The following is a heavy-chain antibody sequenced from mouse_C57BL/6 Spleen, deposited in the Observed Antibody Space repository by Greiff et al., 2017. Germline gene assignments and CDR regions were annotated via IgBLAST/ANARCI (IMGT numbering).Heavy chain of an antibody. CDR3: ASYYDYDSPWFAY. CDR2: IHPNSGST. Sequence: VQLQQPGAELVKPGASVKLSCKASGYTFTSYWMHWVKQRPGQGLEWIGMIHPNSGSTNYNEKFKSKATLTVDKSSSTAYMQLSSLTSEDSAVYYCASYYDYDSPWFAYWGQGTLVTVSA. J-gene: IGHJ3*01. CDR1: GYTFTSYW. D-gene: IGHD2-4*01. V-gene: IGHV1-64*01.